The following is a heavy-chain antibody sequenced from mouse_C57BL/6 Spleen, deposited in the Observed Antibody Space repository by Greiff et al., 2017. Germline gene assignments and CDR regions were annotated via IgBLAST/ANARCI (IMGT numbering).Heavy chain of an antibody. V-gene: IGHV1-52*01. CDR3: ARGGYSNRWYFDV. D-gene: IGHD2-5*01. CDR1: GYTFTSYW. Sequence: VQLQQPGAELVRPGSSVKLSCKASGYTFTSYWMHWVKQRPIQGLEWIGNIDPSDSETHYNQKFKDKATLTVDKSSSTAYMQLSSLTSEDSAVYDCARGGYSNRWYFDVWGTGTTVTVSS. J-gene: IGHJ1*03. CDR2: IDPSDSET.